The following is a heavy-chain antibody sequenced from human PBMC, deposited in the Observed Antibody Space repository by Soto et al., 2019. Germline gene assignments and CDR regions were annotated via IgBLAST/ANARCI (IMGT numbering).Heavy chain of an antibody. CDR3: AKDRFFSMIVVPNRLGS. D-gene: IGHD3-22*01. V-gene: IGHV3-23*01. CDR1: GFTFSSYA. CDR2: ISGSGGST. Sequence: GGSLRLSCAASGFTFSSYAMSWVRQAPGKGLEWVSAISGSGGSTYYADSVKGRFTISRDNSKNTLYLQMNSLRAEDTAVYYCAKDRFFSMIVVPNRLGSWGQGTMVTVSS. J-gene: IGHJ3*01.